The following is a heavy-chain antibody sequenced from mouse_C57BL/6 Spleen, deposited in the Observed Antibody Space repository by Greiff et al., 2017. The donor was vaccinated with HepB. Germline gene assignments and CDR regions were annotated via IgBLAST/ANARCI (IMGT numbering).Heavy chain of an antibody. D-gene: IGHD1-1*01. J-gene: IGHJ3*01. V-gene: IGHV1-69*01. CDR2: IDPSDSYT. CDR1: GYTFTSYW. CDR3: ARKDYYGSSYEFAY. Sequence: QVQLQQPGAELVMPGASVKLSCKASGYTFTSYWMHWVKQRPGQGLEWIGEIDPSDSYTNYNQKFKGKSTLTVDKSSSTAYMQLSSLTSEDSAVYYCARKDYYGSSYEFAYWGQGTLVTVSA.